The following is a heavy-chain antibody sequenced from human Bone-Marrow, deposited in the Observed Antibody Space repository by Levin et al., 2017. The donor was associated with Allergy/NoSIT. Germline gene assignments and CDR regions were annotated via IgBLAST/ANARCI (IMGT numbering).Heavy chain of an antibody. V-gene: IGHV3-66*01. CDR3: ATKEGYTGYGVLPY. Sequence: QTGGSLRLSCAVSGVTVSSNYMTWVRQAPGKGLEWVSIFYSSGGTDYADSVKGRFTISRDNSKNTVYLEMNSLRVEDTAVYYCATKEGYTGYGVLPYWGQGALVTVSS. CDR1: GVTVSSNY. CDR2: FYSSGGT. D-gene: IGHD5-12*01. J-gene: IGHJ4*02.